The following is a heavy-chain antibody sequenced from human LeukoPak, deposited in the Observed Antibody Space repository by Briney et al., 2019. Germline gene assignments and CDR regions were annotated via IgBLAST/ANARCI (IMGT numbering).Heavy chain of an antibody. CDR3: ARREYCSTSSCSGCLDY. J-gene: IGHJ4*02. CDR2: IYPGDSDT. CDR1: GYSFTSHW. V-gene: IGHV5-51*01. D-gene: IGHD2-2*01. Sequence: GESLKISCEASGYSFTSHWIGWVRQMPGKGLEWMGIIYPGDSDTRYSPSFQGQVTISVDKSISTVYPQWKSLKAADTAMYYCARREYCSTSSCSGCLDYWGQGTLVTVSS.